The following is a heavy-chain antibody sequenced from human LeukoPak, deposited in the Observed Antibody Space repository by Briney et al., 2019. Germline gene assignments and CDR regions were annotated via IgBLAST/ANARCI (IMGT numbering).Heavy chain of an antibody. Sequence: SETLSLTCTVSGGSISSYYWSWIRQPPGKGLEWIGEINHSGSTNYNPSLKSRVTISVDTSKNRFSLKLSSVTAADTAAYYCARGPYDFWSGPIDYWGQGTLVTVSS. D-gene: IGHD3-3*01. CDR3: ARGPYDFWSGPIDY. CDR2: INHSGST. V-gene: IGHV4-34*01. J-gene: IGHJ4*02. CDR1: GGSISSYY.